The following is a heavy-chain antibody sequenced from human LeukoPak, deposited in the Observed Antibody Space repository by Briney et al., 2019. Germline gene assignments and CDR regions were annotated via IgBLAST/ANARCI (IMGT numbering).Heavy chain of an antibody. D-gene: IGHD3-3*01. CDR3: ARDPGYYDFWSGYFASYYFDY. CDR1: GGSISSTSYY. V-gene: IGHV4-39*07. Sequence: PSETLSLTCTVSGGSISSTSYYWGWIRQPPGKGLEWIGSIYYSGSTYYNPSLKSRVTISVDTSKNQFSLKLSSVTAADTAVYYCARDPGYYDFWSGYFASYYFDYWGQGTLVTVSS. J-gene: IGHJ4*02. CDR2: IYYSGST.